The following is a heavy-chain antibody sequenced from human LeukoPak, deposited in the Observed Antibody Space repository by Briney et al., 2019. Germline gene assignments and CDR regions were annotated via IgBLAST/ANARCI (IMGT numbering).Heavy chain of an antibody. D-gene: IGHD6-13*01. J-gene: IGHJ4*02. CDR3: ARELVRLFYLDY. V-gene: IGHV4-4*07. CDR1: GGSISSYY. CDR2: IYTSGST. Sequence: SETLSLTCTVSGGSISSYYWSRIRQPAGKGLEWIGRIYTSGSTNYNPSLKSRVAMSVDTSKNQFSLKLSSVTAADTAVYYCARELVRLFYLDYWGQGTLVTVSS.